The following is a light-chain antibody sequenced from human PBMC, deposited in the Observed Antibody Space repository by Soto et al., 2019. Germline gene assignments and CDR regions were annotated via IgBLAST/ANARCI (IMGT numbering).Light chain of an antibody. J-gene: IGKJ1*01. V-gene: IGKV3-20*01. CDR1: QSVDSSF. Sequence: EIVLTQSPGSLSLSPGERGTLSCRASQSVDSSFFAWDQQKPDQAPRLLIYGASNRATGIPDRFSGSGSGTDFTLTISRLEPEDFAVYYCQQYVSSVTFGQGTKVEIK. CDR3: QQYVSSVT. CDR2: GAS.